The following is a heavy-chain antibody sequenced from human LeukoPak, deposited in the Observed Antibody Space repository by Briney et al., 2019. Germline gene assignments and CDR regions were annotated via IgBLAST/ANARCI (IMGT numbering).Heavy chain of an antibody. D-gene: IGHD2-2*02. CDR3: ARDLEYCSSTSCYKWIDP. Sequence: ASVKVSCKASGYTFTSYAMHWVRQAPGQRLEWMGWINAGNGNTKYSQKFQGRVTITRDTSASTAYMELSSLRSEDTAVYYCARDLEYCSSTSCYKWIDPWGQGTLVTVSS. CDR1: GYTFTSYA. V-gene: IGHV1-3*01. CDR2: INAGNGNT. J-gene: IGHJ5*02.